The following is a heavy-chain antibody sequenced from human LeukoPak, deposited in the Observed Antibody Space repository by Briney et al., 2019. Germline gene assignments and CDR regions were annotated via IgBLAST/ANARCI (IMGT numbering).Heavy chain of an antibody. CDR1: GFTFSSYW. V-gene: IGHV3-7*01. J-gene: IGHJ6*02. CDR3: ARDPSYDSSGYFHYGMDV. CDR2: IKQDGSEK. Sequence: GGSLRLSCAASGFTFSSYWISWVRQAPGKGLEWVANIKQDGSEKYYVDSVKGRFTISRDNAKNSLYLQMNSLRAEDTAVYYCARDPSYDSSGYFHYGMDVWGQGTTVTVSS. D-gene: IGHD3-22*01.